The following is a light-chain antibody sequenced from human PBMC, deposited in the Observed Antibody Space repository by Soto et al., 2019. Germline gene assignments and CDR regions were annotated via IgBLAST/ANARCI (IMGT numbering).Light chain of an antibody. CDR1: QTISGT. Sequence: EIVMTQSPATLSVSPGGRATLSCRASQTISGTLAWYQQKPGQAPRLLIYDASTRALDTPARFAGSGSGTEFTLTISSLQSEDFAVYFCQQYNYWPITFGQGTRLEIK. V-gene: IGKV3-15*01. CDR3: QQYNYWPIT. J-gene: IGKJ5*01. CDR2: DAS.